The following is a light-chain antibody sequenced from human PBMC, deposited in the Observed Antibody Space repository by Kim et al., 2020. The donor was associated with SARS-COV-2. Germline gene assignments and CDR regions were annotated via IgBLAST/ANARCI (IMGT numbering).Light chain of an antibody. CDR1: YNR. Sequence: YNRVFWFRQPPGTAPKLMIYDVANRPSGVPDRFSGSKSGNTASLTISGLQAEDEADYYCTSSTTSNTWVFGGGTKLTVL. CDR3: TSSTTSNTWV. CDR2: DVA. V-gene: IGLV2-18*02. J-gene: IGLJ3*02.